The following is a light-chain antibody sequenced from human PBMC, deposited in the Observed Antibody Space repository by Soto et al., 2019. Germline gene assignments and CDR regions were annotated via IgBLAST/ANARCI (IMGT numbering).Light chain of an antibody. CDR1: QSISTW. Sequence: DIQMTQSPSTLSPSVEDRVTITYRASQSISTWLAWYQQKPGKAPKLLIYDASSLGSGVPSRFSGNGSGTEFTLTISSLQPDDFATYYCQQYMSYSFGQGTKVDIK. CDR2: DAS. J-gene: IGKJ1*01. CDR3: QQYMSYS. V-gene: IGKV1-5*01.